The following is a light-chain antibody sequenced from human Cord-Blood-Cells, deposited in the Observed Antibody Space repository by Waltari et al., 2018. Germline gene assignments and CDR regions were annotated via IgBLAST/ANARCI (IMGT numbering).Light chain of an antibody. CDR2: DVS. Sequence: QSALTQPRSVSGSPGQSVTISCTGNSSDVGGYNYVSWYQQHPGKAPKLMIYDVSKRPSGVPDRFSGSKSGNTASLTISGLQAEDEADYYCCSYAGSYLNWVFGGGTKLTVL. J-gene: IGLJ3*02. V-gene: IGLV2-11*01. CDR1: SSDVGGYNY. CDR3: CSYAGSYLNWV.